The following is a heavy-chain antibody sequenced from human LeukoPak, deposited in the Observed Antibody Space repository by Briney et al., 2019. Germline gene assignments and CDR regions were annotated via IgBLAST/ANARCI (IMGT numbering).Heavy chain of an antibody. Sequence: GASVKVSCKAPGYTFTSYSINWVRQAPGQGLEWMGWISAYNGNTNYAQKLQGRVTMTTDTSTSTAYMELRSLRSDDTAVYYCARRAPTTNYYYYYYMDVWGKGTTVTVSS. V-gene: IGHV1-18*01. CDR1: GYTFTSYS. D-gene: IGHD1-1*01. CDR3: ARRAPTTNYYYYYYMDV. CDR2: ISAYNGNT. J-gene: IGHJ6*03.